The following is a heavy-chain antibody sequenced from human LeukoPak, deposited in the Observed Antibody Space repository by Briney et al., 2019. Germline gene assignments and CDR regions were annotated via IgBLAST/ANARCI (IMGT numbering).Heavy chain of an antibody. V-gene: IGHV4-34*01. CDR1: GGSFSGYY. CDR3: ARRIAVAGSRGYYYYYMDV. J-gene: IGHJ6*03. Sequence: SETLSLTCAVYGGSFSGYYWSWIRQPPGKGLEWIGEINHSGSTNYNPSLKSRVTMSVDTSKNQFSLKLSSVTAADTAVYYCARRIAVAGSRGYYYYYMDVWGKGTTVTVSS. D-gene: IGHD6-19*01. CDR2: INHSGST.